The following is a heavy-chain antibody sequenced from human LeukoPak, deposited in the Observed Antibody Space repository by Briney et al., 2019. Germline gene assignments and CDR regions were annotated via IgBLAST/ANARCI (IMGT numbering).Heavy chain of an antibody. CDR1: GFTFNSSN. Sequence: PGGSLRLSCAASGFTFNSSNMNWVRQAPGKGLEWVSYISGSSDTIYYADSVKGRFTISRDNAKNSLYLQMNSLRAEDTAVYYCARANNWAHWFDPWGQGTLVTVSS. J-gene: IGHJ5*02. CDR3: ARANNWAHWFDP. V-gene: IGHV3-48*01. D-gene: IGHD1-20*01. CDR2: ISGSSDTI.